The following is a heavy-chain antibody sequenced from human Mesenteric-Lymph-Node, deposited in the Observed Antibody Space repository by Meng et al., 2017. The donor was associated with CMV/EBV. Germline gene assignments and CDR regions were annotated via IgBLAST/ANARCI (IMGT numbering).Heavy chain of an antibody. CDR2: VSGSGGST. CDR3: ARALGGSYDFWSGYLDY. J-gene: IGHJ4*02. Sequence: GESLKISCAASGFTFSSYAMSWVRQAPGKGLGWVSTVSGSGGSTYYADSVKGRFTISRDNAKNSLYLKMNSLRAEDTAVYYCARALGGSYDFWSGYLDYWGQGALVTVSS. V-gene: IGHV3-23*01. CDR1: GFTFSSYA. D-gene: IGHD3-3*01.